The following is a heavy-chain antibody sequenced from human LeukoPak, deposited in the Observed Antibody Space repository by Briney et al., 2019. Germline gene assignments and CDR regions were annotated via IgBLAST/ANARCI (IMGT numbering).Heavy chain of an antibody. V-gene: IGHV3-30-3*01. CDR1: GFTFSSYA. J-gene: IGHJ4*02. CDR3: ARDGRRGLRRGGEIFGGTFDY. CDR2: ISYDGSNK. D-gene: IGHD4-23*01. Sequence: PGGSLRLSCAASGFTFSSYAMHWVRQAPGKGLEWVAVISYDGSNKYYADSVKGRFTISRDNSKNTLYLQMNSLRAEDTAVYYCARDGRRGLRRGGEIFGGTFDYWGQGTLVTVSS.